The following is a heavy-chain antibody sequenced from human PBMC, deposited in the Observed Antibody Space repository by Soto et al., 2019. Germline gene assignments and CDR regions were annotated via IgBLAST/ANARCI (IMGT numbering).Heavy chain of an antibody. J-gene: IGHJ4*02. CDR3: ARGEVGAHDY. CDR2: MNPNSGNT. CDR1: GGTFSSYA. V-gene: IGHV1-8*01. Sequence: ASVKVSCKTSGGTFSSYAISWVRQAPGQGLEWMGWMNPNSGNTGYAQKFQGRVTMTRNTSISTAYMELSSLRSEDTAVYYCARGEVGAHDYWGQGTLVTISS. D-gene: IGHD1-26*01.